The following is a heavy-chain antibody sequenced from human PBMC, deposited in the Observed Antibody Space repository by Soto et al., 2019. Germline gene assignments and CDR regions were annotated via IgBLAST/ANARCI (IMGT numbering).Heavy chain of an antibody. CDR1: GFTFSTYW. J-gene: IGHJ5*02. CDR3: AKDMVAPPP. V-gene: IGHV3-7*03. D-gene: IGHD5-12*01. Sequence: PGGSLRLSCVVSGFTFSTYWMSWVRQAPGKGLEWVANIKEDGSEKYYLDSVKGRFTIYRDNAKNSLYLQMNSLRAEDTAVYYCAKDMVAPPPWGQGTLVTVS. CDR2: IKEDGSEK.